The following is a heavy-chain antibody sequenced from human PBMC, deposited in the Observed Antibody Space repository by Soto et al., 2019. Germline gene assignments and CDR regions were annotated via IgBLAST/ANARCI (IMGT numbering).Heavy chain of an antibody. CDR3: ATESRSGSGYWYFDL. V-gene: IGHV3-53*01. D-gene: IGHD1-26*01. Sequence: EVQLVESGGGLIQPGGSLRLSCAASGFTVSSNQMSWVRQAPGKGLEWISVIYSGGGTYYADSVKGRFTISRDNSKNKLYLQMNSLRAEDTAVYYCATESRSGSGYWYFDLWGRGTLVTVSS. CDR2: IYSGGGT. CDR1: GFTVSSNQ. J-gene: IGHJ2*01.